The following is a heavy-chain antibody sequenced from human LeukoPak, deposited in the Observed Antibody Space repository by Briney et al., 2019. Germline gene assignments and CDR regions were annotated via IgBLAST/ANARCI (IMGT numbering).Heavy chain of an antibody. V-gene: IGHV5-51*01. CDR2: IYPGDSDT. CDR3: ARRDGYDSTTFDY. D-gene: IGHD5-24*01. CDR1: GYSFSSYW. J-gene: IGHJ4*02. Sequence: GESLKISCKGSGYSFSSYWIGWVRQMPGKGGGWMGIIYPGDSDTRYSPSFQGQVTISADKSISTAYLQWSILKASDTAMYYCARRDGYDSTTFDYWGQGTLVTVSS.